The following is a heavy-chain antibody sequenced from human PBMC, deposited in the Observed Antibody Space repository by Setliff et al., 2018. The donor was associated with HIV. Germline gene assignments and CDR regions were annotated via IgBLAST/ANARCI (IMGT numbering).Heavy chain of an antibody. J-gene: IGHJ4*02. CDR2: IYYSGDT. CDR1: GASVNSDDYY. CDR3: ARRSGWSLDY. D-gene: IGHD6-19*01. V-gene: IGHV4-30-4*01. Sequence: SETLSLTCTVSGASVNSDDYYWSWIRQTPGKGLEWIGYIYYSGDTYYNATLKSRVTISVDTSKNQFSLKLSSVTAADTAVYYCARRSGWSLDYWGQGTLVTVSS.